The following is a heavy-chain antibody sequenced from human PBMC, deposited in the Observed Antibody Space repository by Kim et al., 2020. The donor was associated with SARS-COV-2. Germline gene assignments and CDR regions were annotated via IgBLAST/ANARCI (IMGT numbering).Heavy chain of an antibody. CDR2: VYPGDSHT. CDR3: ARQGPFGELSH. V-gene: IGHV5-51*01. Sequence: QWPRKGLECMGIVYPGDSHTRYSPSFQGQVTMSAEKSISTAYLQFNSLKASDTAMYYCARQGPFGELSHWGQGTLVTASS. J-gene: IGHJ4*02. D-gene: IGHD3-10*01.